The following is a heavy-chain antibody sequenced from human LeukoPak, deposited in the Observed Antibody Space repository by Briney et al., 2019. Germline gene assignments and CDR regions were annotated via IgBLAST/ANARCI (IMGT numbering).Heavy chain of an antibody. CDR1: GFTFSSYA. D-gene: IGHD6-13*01. Sequence: GGSLRLSCAASGFTFSSYAMSWVRQAPGKGPEWVSALSGSGANTYYADSVKGRFTISRDIAKKSLYLQMNSLRAEDTAVYYCARGAGLFDFWGQGTLVTVSS. J-gene: IGHJ4*02. V-gene: IGHV3-23*01. CDR3: ARGAGLFDF. CDR2: LSGSGANT.